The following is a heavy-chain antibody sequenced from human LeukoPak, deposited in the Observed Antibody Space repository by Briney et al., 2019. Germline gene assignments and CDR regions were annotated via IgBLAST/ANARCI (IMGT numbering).Heavy chain of an antibody. CDR1: GGSISSSSYY. CDR2: IYYSGST. D-gene: IGHD3-22*01. CDR3: ARRVEYYDSSGYYYYYGMDV. V-gene: IGHV4-39*01. J-gene: IGHJ6*02. Sequence: SETLSLTCTVSGGSISSSSYYWGWIRQPPGKGLEWIGSIYYSGSTYYNPSLKSRVTISVDTSKNQFSLKLSSVTAADTAVYYCARRVEYYDSSGYYYYYGMDVWGQGTTVTVSS.